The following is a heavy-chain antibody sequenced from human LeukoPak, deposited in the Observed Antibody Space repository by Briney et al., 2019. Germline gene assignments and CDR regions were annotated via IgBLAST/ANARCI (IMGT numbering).Heavy chain of an antibody. Sequence: ASVKVSCKASGYAFTGYYMHWVRQAPGQGLEWMGWINPNSGGTNYAQKFQGRVTMTRDTSISTAYMELSRLRSDDTAVYYCATDYFDSNWFDPWGQGTLVTVSS. D-gene: IGHD3-9*01. CDR3: ATDYFDSNWFDP. CDR2: INPNSGGT. J-gene: IGHJ5*02. V-gene: IGHV1-2*02. CDR1: GYAFTGYY.